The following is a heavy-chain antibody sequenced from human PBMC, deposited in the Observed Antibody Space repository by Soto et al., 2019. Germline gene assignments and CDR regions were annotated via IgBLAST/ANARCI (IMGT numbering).Heavy chain of an antibody. CDR3: ARAYDSGAFDI. CDR1: GFTFSSYG. V-gene: IGHV3-33*01. J-gene: IGHJ3*02. Sequence: GGSLRLSCAASGFTFSSYGMHWVRQAPGKGLEWVAVIWYDGSNKYYADSVKGRFTISRDNSKNTLYLQMNSLRAEDTAVYYCARAYDSGAFDIWGQGTMVTVSS. CDR2: IWYDGSNK. D-gene: IGHD3-22*01.